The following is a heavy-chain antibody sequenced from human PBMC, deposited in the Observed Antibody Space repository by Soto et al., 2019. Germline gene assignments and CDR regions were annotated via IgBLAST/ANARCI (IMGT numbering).Heavy chain of an antibody. D-gene: IGHD6-13*01. Sequence: QITLKESGPTLVRPTQTLTLTCTFSGFSLSTSRVGVGWIRQPPGKALEWLAPIYWDDDHRYSPSLETRLTIXKXXSKTQVVLTMTKLDPADTATYYCAREVYSSTYFDSWGQGTLVTVSS. CDR2: IYWDDDH. CDR3: AREVYSSTYFDS. CDR1: GFSLSTSRVG. V-gene: IGHV2-5*02. J-gene: IGHJ4*02.